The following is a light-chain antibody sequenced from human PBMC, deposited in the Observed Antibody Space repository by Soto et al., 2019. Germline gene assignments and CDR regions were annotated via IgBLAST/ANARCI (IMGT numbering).Light chain of an antibody. CDR2: GAS. V-gene: IGKV3-11*01. CDR1: QSVSSY. J-gene: IGKJ1*01. Sequence: EIVLTQSPATLSLSPGARSTLSCRASQSVSSYLAWYQQKPGQAPRLLIYGASSRATGIPDRFSGSGSGTDFTLTISGLQPDDFATYYCQQYDSYWTFGQGTKVDIK. CDR3: QQYDSYWT.